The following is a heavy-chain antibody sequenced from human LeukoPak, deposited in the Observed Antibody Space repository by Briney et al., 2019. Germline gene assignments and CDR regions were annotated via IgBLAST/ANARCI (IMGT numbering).Heavy chain of an antibody. CDR1: GGSISDYY. D-gene: IGHD2-2*01. V-gene: IGHV4-59*12. J-gene: IGHJ4*02. Sequence: SETLSLTCTVSGGSISDYYWGWLRQAPGKGLEWIGYIYYIGSANYNPSLKSRVTISVDTSKNQFSLKLSSVTAADTAVYYCVRSASLCSSTSCYRMYYFDYWGQGTLVTVSS. CDR2: IYYIGSA. CDR3: VRSASLCSSTSCYRMYYFDY.